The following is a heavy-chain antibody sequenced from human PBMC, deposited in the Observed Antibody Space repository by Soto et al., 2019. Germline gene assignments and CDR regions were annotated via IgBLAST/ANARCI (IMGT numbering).Heavy chain of an antibody. CDR1: GFTFDDYG. J-gene: IGHJ3*02. CDR3: AREADCSSTSCYNGAHDAFDI. D-gene: IGHD2-2*02. Sequence: EVQLVESGGGVVRPGGSLRLSCAASGFTFDDYGMSWVRQAPGKGLEWVSGINWNGGSTGYADSVKGRFTISRDNDKTSLYLQMKSLRAEDTALYYCAREADCSSTSCYNGAHDAFDIWGQGTMVTVSS. CDR2: INWNGGST. V-gene: IGHV3-20*04.